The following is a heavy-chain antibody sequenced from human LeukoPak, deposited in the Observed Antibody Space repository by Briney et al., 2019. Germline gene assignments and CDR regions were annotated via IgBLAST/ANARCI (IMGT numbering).Heavy chain of an antibody. CDR3: ARDRDYGDYVTSPFDY. CDR1: GGTFSSYA. D-gene: IGHD4-17*01. V-gene: IGHV1-69*04. CDR2: IIPILGIA. J-gene: IGHJ4*02. Sequence: SVKVSCKASGGTFSSYAISWVRQAPGQGLEWMGRIIPILGIANYAQKFQGRVTITADKSMSAAYMELSSLRSEDTVVYYCARDRDYGDYVTSPFDYWGQGTLVTVSS.